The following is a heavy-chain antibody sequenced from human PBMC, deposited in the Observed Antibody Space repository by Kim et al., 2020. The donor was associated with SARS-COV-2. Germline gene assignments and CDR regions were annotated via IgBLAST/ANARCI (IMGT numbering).Heavy chain of an antibody. D-gene: IGHD6-19*01. CDR2: ISYDGSNK. J-gene: IGHJ4*02. CDR1: GFTFSSYG. V-gene: IGHV3-30*18. CDR3: AKGPPYSSGWFLDY. Sequence: GGSLRLSCAASGFTFSSYGMHWVRQAPGKGLEWVAVISYDGSNKYYADSVKGRFTISRDNSKNTLYLQMNSLRAEDTAVYYCAKGPPYSSGWFLDYWGQGTLVTVSS.